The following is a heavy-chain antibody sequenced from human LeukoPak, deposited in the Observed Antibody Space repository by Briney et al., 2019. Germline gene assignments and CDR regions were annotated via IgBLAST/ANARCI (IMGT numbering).Heavy chain of an antibody. D-gene: IGHD1-1*01. Sequence: ASVKVSCKVSGYTLTELSMHWVRQAPGKGLEWMGGFDPEDGETIDAQRFQGRVTMTEDTSTDTAYMELSSLRSEDTAVYYCATATGSIYYYFDYWGQGTLVTVSS. CDR2: FDPEDGET. J-gene: IGHJ4*02. CDR3: ATATGSIYYYFDY. CDR1: GYTLTELS. V-gene: IGHV1-24*01.